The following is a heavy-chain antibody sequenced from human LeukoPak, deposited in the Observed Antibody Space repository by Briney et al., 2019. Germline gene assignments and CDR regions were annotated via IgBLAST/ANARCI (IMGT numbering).Heavy chain of an antibody. CDR3: ARDSLTLDNAFDI. V-gene: IGHV3-74*01. CDR2: INPGETNI. Sequence: PGGSLRLSCAASGFIFSSYWMHWVRQAPGKGLVWVSRINPGETNIGYADSVEGRFTISRDNSKNTLYLQMNSLRAEDTAVYYCARDSLTLDNAFDIWGQGTMVTVSS. CDR1: GFIFSSYW. J-gene: IGHJ3*02.